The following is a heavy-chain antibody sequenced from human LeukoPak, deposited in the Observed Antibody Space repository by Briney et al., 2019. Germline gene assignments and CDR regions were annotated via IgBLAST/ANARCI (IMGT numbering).Heavy chain of an antibody. V-gene: IGHV1-18*01. J-gene: IGHJ4*02. CDR2: ISAYNGNT. CDR1: GYTFTSYG. Sequence: ASVKVSCKASGYTFTSYGISWVRQAPGQGLEWMGGISAYNGNTNYAQKLQGRVTMTTDTSTGTAYMELRSLRSDDTAVYYCARGPLGSSWYRIDYWGQGTLVTVSS. CDR3: ARGPLGSSWYRIDY. D-gene: IGHD6-13*01.